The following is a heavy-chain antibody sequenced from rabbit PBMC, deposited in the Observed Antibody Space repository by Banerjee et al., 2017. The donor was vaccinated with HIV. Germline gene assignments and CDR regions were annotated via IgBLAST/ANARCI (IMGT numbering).Heavy chain of an antibody. J-gene: IGHJ4*01. CDR3: ARDLTNNINL. CDR1: GFSFSSNFY. CDR2: IVALSSDTT. V-gene: IGHV1S45*01. Sequence: QEQLEESGGDLVKPGASLTLTCTASGFSFSSNFYMCWVRQAPGKGLEWIACIVALSSDTTYYASWARGRFTISKTSSTTVTLQMTSLTAADTATYFCARDLTNNINLWGPGTLVTVS.